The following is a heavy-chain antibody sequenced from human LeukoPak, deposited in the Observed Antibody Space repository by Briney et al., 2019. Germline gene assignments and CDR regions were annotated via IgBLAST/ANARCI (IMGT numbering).Heavy chain of an antibody. CDR3: ARQVAAAACFDY. J-gene: IGHJ4*02. V-gene: IGHV3-64*01. D-gene: IGHD6-13*01. CDR1: GFTFSSFA. Sequence: PGGSLRLSCAASGFTFSSFAVHWVRQAPGKGLEYVSAISSNGGGTYYANSVKGRFTISRDNSKNTLYLQMGSLRAEDMAVHYCARQVAAAACFDYWGQGTLVTVSS. CDR2: ISSNGGGT.